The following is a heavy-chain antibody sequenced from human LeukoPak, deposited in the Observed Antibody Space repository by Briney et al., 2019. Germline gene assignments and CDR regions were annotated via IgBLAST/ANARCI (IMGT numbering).Heavy chain of an antibody. Sequence: GGSLRLSCTTSGFNFRHYALSWVRQAPGKGLEWVGFIRSKAYAETTEYAASVKGRFTISRDNAKNSLYLQMNSLRAEDTALYYCAKDIWTAAESAFDIWGQGTMVTVSS. CDR3: AKDIWTAAESAFDI. CDR1: GFNFRHYA. V-gene: IGHV3-49*04. J-gene: IGHJ3*02. CDR2: IRSKAYAETT. D-gene: IGHD6-13*01.